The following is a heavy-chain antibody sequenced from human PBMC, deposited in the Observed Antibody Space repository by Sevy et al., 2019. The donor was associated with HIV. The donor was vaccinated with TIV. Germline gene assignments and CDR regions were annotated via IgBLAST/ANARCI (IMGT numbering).Heavy chain of an antibody. D-gene: IGHD2-8*01. Sequence: GGSLRLSCAASGFDFSIYSMSWVRLAPGKGLEWVSTLSFGCGKINYADSVKGRFTISRDNSKSSVYLQMNNMRVEDTAVCYCAREGCTKPHDYWGQGTLVTVSS. CDR3: AREGCTKPHDY. CDR2: LSFGCGKI. J-gene: IGHJ4*02. V-gene: IGHV3-23*01. CDR1: GFDFSIYS.